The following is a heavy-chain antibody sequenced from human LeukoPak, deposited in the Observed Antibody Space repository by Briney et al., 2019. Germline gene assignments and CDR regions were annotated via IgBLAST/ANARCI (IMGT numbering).Heavy chain of an antibody. CDR3: ARDLDSSRNWFDP. CDR2: INPYGGST. J-gene: IGHJ5*02. D-gene: IGHD6-13*01. V-gene: IGHV1-46*01. Sequence: ASVKVSCKASGYTFINYYIHWVRQAPVLGLEWMGIINPYGGSTTYAQKFQGRITMTRDTSTSTVYMELSSLRSEDTAVYYCARDLDSSRNWFDPWGQGTLVSVSS. CDR1: GYTFINYY.